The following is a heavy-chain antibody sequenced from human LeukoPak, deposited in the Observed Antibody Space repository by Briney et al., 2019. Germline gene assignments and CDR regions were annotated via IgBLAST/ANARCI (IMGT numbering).Heavy chain of an antibody. Sequence: ASVKVSCKASGYTFTGYYMHWVRQAPGQGLEWMGWINPNSGGTNYAQKFQGRVTMTRDTSISTAYMELSRLISDDTAVYYCARVDSSSWYGYYYYYMDVWGKGTTVTVSS. CDR1: GYTFTGYY. V-gene: IGHV1-2*02. CDR3: ARVDSSSWYGYYYYYMDV. CDR2: INPNSGGT. D-gene: IGHD6-13*01. J-gene: IGHJ6*03.